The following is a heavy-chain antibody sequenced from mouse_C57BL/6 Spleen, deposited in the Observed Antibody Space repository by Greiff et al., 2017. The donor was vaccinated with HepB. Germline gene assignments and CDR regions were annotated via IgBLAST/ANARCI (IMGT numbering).Heavy chain of an antibody. CDR2: ISYSGST. V-gene: IGHV3-1*01. J-gene: IGHJ2*01. Sequence: EVQGVESGPGMVKPSQSLSLTCTVTGYSITSGYDWHWIRHFPGNKLEWMGYISYSGSTNYNPSLKSRISITHDTSKNHFFLKLNSVTTEDTATYYCARGDSGYFDYWGQGTTLTVSS. D-gene: IGHD3-2*02. CDR3: ARGDSGYFDY. CDR1: GYSITSGYD.